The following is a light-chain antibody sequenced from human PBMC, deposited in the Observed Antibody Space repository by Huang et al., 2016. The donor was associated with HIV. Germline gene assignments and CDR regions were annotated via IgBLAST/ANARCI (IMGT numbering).Light chain of an antibody. CDR1: LSVSGN. V-gene: IGKV3-15*01. CDR2: DTS. J-gene: IGKJ1*01. Sequence: EIVMTQSPATLSVSPGETATLSCRASLSVSGNLAWYQQKPGQAPRLLIFDTSSRATGIPARFSGSGSGTEFTRTISDVQSEDFALYSCQQYNEWPPWTFGQGTKVEI. CDR3: QQYNEWPPWT.